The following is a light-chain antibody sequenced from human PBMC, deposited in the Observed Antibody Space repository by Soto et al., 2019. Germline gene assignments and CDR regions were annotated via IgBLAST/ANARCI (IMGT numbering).Light chain of an antibody. CDR3: ISYTSSSTRV. Sequence: QSALTQPASVSGSPGQSITISCTGTSSDVGGYNYVSWYQQHPGKAPKLMIYEVSNRPSGVSNRFSGSKSGNTASLTISWRQAEDEADYYCISYTSSSTRVFGGGTKVTVL. CDR1: SSDVGGYNY. CDR2: EVS. V-gene: IGLV2-14*01. J-gene: IGLJ3*02.